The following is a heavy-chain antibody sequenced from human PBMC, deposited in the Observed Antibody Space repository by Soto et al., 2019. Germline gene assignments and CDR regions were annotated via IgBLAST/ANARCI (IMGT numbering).Heavy chain of an antibody. CDR3: ARVANYDILTGYGPYYYYYGMDV. Sequence: EVQLVESGGGLVQPGGSLRLSCAASGFTFSSYSMNWVRQAPGKGLEWVSYISSSSSTIYYADSVKGRFTISRDNAKNSLYLQMNSLRDEDTAVYYCARVANYDILTGYGPYYYYYGMDVWGQGTTVTVPS. CDR2: ISSSSSTI. J-gene: IGHJ6*02. V-gene: IGHV3-48*02. D-gene: IGHD3-9*01. CDR1: GFTFSSYS.